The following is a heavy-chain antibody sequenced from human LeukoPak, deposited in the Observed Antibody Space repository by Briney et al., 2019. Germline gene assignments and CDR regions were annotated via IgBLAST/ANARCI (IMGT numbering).Heavy chain of an antibody. CDR3: TRDHNYAFDN. J-gene: IGHJ4*02. CDR1: GFPFIEYS. CDR2: IGIDSGNT. Sequence: GGSLRLSCTASGFPFIEYSMNWVRQAPGKGLEWISYIGIDSGNTKYADSVRGRFTVSTDKAKNSLYLQMNSLRVEDTAVYYCTRDHNYAFDNWGQGTLVSVAS. D-gene: IGHD1-1*01. V-gene: IGHV3-48*01.